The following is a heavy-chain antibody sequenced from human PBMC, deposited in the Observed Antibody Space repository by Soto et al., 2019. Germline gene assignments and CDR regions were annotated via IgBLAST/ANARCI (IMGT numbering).Heavy chain of an antibody. D-gene: IGHD2-21*02. CDR2: IKQDGSEK. CDR3: ARDWSHIVVVTAIHYFDY. V-gene: IGHV3-7*03. J-gene: IGHJ4*02. Sequence: GGSLRLSCAASGFTFSSYWMSWVRQAPGKGLEWVANIKQDGSEKYYVDSVKGRFTISRDNAKNSLYLQMNSLRAEDTAVYYCARDWSHIVVVTAIHYFDYWGQGTLVTVSS. CDR1: GFTFSSYW.